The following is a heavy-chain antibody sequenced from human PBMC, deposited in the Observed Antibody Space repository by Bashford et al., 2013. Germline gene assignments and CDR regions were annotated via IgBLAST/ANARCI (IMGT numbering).Heavy chain of an antibody. CDR3: ARQFTGYFDY. CDR1: GGSISSSIYY. Sequence: SETLSLTCTVSGGSISSSIYYWAWIRQPPGKGLEWIGSIYYSGTTYYNPSLKSRVTTSIDTSKNQFSLKVRSVTAADTSMYYCARQFTGYFDYWGQGNMVTVSS. V-gene: IGHV4-39*01. D-gene: IGHD1-14*01. CDR2: IYYSGTT. J-gene: IGHJ4*02.